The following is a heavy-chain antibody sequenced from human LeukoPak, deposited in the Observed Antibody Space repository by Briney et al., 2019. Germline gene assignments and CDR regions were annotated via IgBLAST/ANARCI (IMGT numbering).Heavy chain of an antibody. Sequence: GASVKVSCKASGYTFTSYDINWVRQATGQGLEWMGWMNPNSGNTGYAQKFQGRVTMTRNTAIREAYMELSSLRSEDTAVYYCARVLWFGEGLHWFDPWGQGTLVTVSS. D-gene: IGHD3-10*01. J-gene: IGHJ5*02. CDR3: ARVLWFGEGLHWFDP. V-gene: IGHV1-8*01. CDR2: MNPNSGNT. CDR1: GYTFTSYD.